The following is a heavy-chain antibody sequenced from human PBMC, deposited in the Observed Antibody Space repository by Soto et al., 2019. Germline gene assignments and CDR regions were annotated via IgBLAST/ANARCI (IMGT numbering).Heavy chain of an antibody. CDR2: INHSGST. J-gene: IGHJ4*02. D-gene: IGHD5-18*01. V-gene: IGHV4-34*01. CDR1: GGSFSGYY. CDR3: ARASYSYGFDY. Sequence: QVQLQQWGAGLLKPSETLSLTCAVYGGSFSGYYWIWIRQPPGKGLEWIGEINHSGSTNYNPSLKSRVTISVDTSKNQFSLKLSSVTAADTAVYYCARASYSYGFDYWGQGTLVTVSS.